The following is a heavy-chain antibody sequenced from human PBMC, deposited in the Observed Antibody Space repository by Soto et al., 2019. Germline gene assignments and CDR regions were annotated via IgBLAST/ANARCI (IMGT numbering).Heavy chain of an antibody. CDR3: ARIQLDTIMALDY. D-gene: IGHD1-1*01. V-gene: IGHV3-33*01. CDR1: GFTFDAYG. J-gene: IGHJ4*02. CDR2: VWSNGNLK. Sequence: QVQLVESGGGVVQPGGSLRLSCAASGFTFDAYGFHWVRQAPGKGLEWVAVVWSNGNLKYYADSVNGRFTISRDSSKSALNLQMNSLRADDTAVYYCARIQLDTIMALDYWGQGTLVTVSS.